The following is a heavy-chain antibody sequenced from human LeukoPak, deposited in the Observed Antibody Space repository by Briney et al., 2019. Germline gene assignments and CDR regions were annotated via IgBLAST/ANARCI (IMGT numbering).Heavy chain of an antibody. CDR1: GFTFDDYG. CDR3: ARGPITMVRGPPDY. CDR2: INWNGGST. J-gene: IGHJ4*02. D-gene: IGHD3-10*01. Sequence: GGSLRLSCAASGFTFDDYGMSWVRQAPGKGLEWVSGINWNGGSTVYADSVKGRFTISRDNAKNSLYLQMNSLRAEDTAVYYCARGPITMVRGPPDYWGQGTLVTVSS. V-gene: IGHV3-20*04.